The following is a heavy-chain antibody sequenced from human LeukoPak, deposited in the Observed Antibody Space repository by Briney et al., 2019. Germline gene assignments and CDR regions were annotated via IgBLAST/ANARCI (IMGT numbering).Heavy chain of an antibody. V-gene: IGHV3-23*01. CDR2: ISGSGGST. D-gene: IGHD2-15*01. CDR3: ARDVGYRYYYYGMDV. J-gene: IGHJ6*02. Sequence: GGSLRLSCAASGFTFSRHSMNWVRQAPGKGLEWVSAISGSGGSTYYADSVKGRFTISRDNSKNTLYLQMNSLRAEDTAVYYCARDVGYRYYYYGMDVWGQGTTVTVSS. CDR1: GFTFSRHS.